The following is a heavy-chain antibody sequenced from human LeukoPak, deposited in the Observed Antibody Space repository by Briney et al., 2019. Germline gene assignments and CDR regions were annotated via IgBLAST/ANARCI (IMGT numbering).Heavy chain of an antibody. CDR2: VSGSGGST. D-gene: IGHD6-13*01. CDR1: GFTFSSYA. V-gene: IGHV3-23*01. Sequence: GGSLRLSCAASGFTFSSYAMSWVRQAPGKGLEWASAVSGSGGSTYYADSVKGRFTISRDNSKNTLYLQMNSLRAEDTAVYYCAKGDSLRIAAAVEWGQGTLVTVSS. J-gene: IGHJ4*02. CDR3: AKGDSLRIAAAVE.